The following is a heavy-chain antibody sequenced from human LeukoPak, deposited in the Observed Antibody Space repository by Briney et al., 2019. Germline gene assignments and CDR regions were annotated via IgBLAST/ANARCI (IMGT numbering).Heavy chain of an antibody. CDR1: GFTFSSYS. CDR3: AKDVGKWESLHFFDY. D-gene: IGHD1-26*01. Sequence: GGSLILSCAASGFTFSSYSMNWVRQAPGKGLEWVSSISSSSSYIYYADSVKGRFTISRDNAKNSMYLQMNSLRGDDTAVYYCAKDVGKWESLHFFDYWGQGTLVTVSS. J-gene: IGHJ4*02. V-gene: IGHV3-21*04. CDR2: ISSSSSYI.